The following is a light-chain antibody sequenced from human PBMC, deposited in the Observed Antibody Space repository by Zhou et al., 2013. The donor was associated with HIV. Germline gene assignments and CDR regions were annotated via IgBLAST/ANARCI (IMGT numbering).Light chain of an antibody. CDR3: QQSYTTPRT. V-gene: IGKV1-39*01. CDR1: EIIHRW. CDR2: TTS. J-gene: IGKJ3*01. Sequence: DMQMTQSPSTLAASVGDSVTITCRASEIIHRWLAWYQQKPGKAPSLVVHTTSSLQGGVSSRFSGSGTGTEFTLTISNLQPEDFATYYCQQSYTTPRTFGPGTTVDV.